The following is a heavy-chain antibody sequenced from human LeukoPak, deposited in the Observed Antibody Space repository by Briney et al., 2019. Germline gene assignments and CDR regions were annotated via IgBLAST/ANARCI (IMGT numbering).Heavy chain of an antibody. CDR3: ARQYSSSWYGRAPNWFDP. Sequence: SETLSLTCAVSGGSISSGGYSWSWIRQPPGKGLEWIGYIYYSGSTNYNPSLKSRVTISVDTSKNQFSLKLSSVTAADTAVYYCARQYSSSWYGRAPNWFDPWGQGTLVTVSS. D-gene: IGHD6-13*01. J-gene: IGHJ5*02. CDR1: GGSISSGGYS. CDR2: IYYSGST. V-gene: IGHV4-61*08.